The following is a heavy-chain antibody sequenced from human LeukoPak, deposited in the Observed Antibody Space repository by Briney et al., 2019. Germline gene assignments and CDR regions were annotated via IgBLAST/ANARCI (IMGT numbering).Heavy chain of an antibody. V-gene: IGHV3-64D*06. D-gene: IGHD6-19*01. CDR2: IYSDGSRT. J-gene: IGHJ4*02. Sequence: GGSLRLSRAASGFTFSSFAMHWVRQAPGKGLEYLSAIYSDGSRTYYADSVKGRFTISRDNSKNTLYFEMSSLRVEDTAVYYCVKSPGSGWPVWGQGTLLTVSS. CDR1: GFTFSSFA. CDR3: VKSPGSGWPV.